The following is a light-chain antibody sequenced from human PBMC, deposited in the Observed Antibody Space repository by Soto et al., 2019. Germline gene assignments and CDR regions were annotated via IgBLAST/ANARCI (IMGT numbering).Light chain of an antibody. CDR1: SGSIASNY. V-gene: IGLV6-57*02. J-gene: IGLJ7*01. CDR2: EGN. CDR3: QSFDSDNVV. Sequence: NFMLTQPHSVSESPGKTVTISCTGSSGSIASNYVQWYQQRPGSAPASVIYEGNQRRSGVLDRFSGSIDISSNSASLTISGLKTEDEADYYCQSFDSDNVVFGGGTQLTVL.